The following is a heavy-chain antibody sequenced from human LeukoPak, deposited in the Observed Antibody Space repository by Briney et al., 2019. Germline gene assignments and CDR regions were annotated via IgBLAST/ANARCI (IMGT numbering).Heavy chain of an antibody. D-gene: IGHD5-12*01. Sequence: SETLSLTCAVYGGSFSGYYWSWIRQPPGKGLERIGEINHSGSTNYNPSLKSRVTISVDTSKNQFSLKLSSVTAADTAVYYCARDSGYDSIPYYYYYMDVWGKGTTVTVSS. CDR1: GGSFSGYY. V-gene: IGHV4-34*01. J-gene: IGHJ6*03. CDR2: INHSGST. CDR3: ARDSGYDSIPYYYYYMDV.